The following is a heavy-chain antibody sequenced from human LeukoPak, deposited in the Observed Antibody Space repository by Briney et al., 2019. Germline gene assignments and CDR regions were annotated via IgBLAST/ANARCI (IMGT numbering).Heavy chain of an antibody. V-gene: IGHV4-31*03. Sequence: SETLSLTCTVSGGSISSSGYYWSWIRQHPGKGLEWIGYIYYSGSTYYNPSLKSRVTISVDTSKNQFSLKLSSVTAADTAVYYCARDRESDYYGSGTKGAFDIWGQGTMVTVSS. J-gene: IGHJ3*02. CDR2: IYYSGST. CDR3: ARDRESDYYGSGTKGAFDI. D-gene: IGHD3-10*01. CDR1: GGSISSSGYY.